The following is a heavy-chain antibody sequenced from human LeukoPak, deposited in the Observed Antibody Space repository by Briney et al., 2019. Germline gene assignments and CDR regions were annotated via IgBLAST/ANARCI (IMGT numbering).Heavy chain of an antibody. CDR2: IKEDGSEK. CDR1: GFTFSSYW. D-gene: IGHD5-18*01. CDR3: ASGYSDSEDYFDY. V-gene: IGHV3-7*05. Sequence: GGSLRLSCAASGFTFSSYWMSWVRQAPGKGLEWVAFIKEDGSEKYYVDSVKGRFTISRGNAKNSLYLQMNSLRAEDTAVYYCASGYSDSEDYFDYWGQGTLVTVSS. J-gene: IGHJ4*02.